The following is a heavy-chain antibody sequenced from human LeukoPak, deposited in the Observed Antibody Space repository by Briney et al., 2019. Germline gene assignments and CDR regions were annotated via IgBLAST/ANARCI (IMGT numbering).Heavy chain of an antibody. CDR1: GFTFNGHW. V-gene: IGHV3-7*01. D-gene: IGHD1-7*01. CDR3: ARDHWNYVGVFDY. Sequence: PGGSLRLSCEASGFTFNGHWMHWVRQAPGKGLEWVANIKQDGSEKYYVDSVKGRFTISRDNAKNSLYLQMNSLRAEDTAVYYCARDHWNYVGVFDYWGQGTLVTVSS. CDR2: IKQDGSEK. J-gene: IGHJ4*02.